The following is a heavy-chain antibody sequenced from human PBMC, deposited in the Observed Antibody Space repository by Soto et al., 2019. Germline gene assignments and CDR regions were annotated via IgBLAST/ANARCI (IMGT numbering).Heavy chain of an antibody. V-gene: IGHV1-69*12. CDR2: IIPIFGTA. Sequence: QVQLVQSGAEVKKPGSSVKVSCKTSGGTFSSYAISWVRQAPGQGLEWMGGIIPIFGTANYAQKFQGRVTITADEPTTTAYMELRSLRSEDTALYYCARGGVQLDLRFDPWGQGTLVTVSS. CDR3: ARGGVQLDLRFDP. CDR1: GGTFSSYA. J-gene: IGHJ5*02. D-gene: IGHD1-1*01.